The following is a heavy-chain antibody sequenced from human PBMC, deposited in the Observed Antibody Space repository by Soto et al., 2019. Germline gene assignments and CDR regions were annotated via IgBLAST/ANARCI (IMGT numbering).Heavy chain of an antibody. CDR2: ISNDGSLQ. V-gene: IGHV3-30*18. CDR1: GFTFSRFG. Sequence: GGSLRLSCAASGFTFSRFGMSWVRQAPGKGLEWVAVISNDGSLQDYADSVKGRFTISRDNSKNTLYLQMNSLRVEDTAVYYSAKPLIVGYKVFDYWGQGTVVTVSS. D-gene: IGHD3-16*02. CDR3: AKPLIVGYKVFDY. J-gene: IGHJ4*02.